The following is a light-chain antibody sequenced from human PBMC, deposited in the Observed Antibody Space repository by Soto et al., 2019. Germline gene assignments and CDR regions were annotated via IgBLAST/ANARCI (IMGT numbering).Light chain of an antibody. J-gene: IGKJ5*01. CDR2: AAS. CDR3: QQTYKIPPT. Sequence: DIHMAQAPSSLSASLGHIFTITCRASHSITKYLNWYQQTKGKAPKLLVYAASSLQSGVPSRLSGSGYGTDLTLTISNVQPEDSQIYYCQQTYKIPPTFGQGTRLEI. CDR1: HSITKY. V-gene: IGKV1-39*01.